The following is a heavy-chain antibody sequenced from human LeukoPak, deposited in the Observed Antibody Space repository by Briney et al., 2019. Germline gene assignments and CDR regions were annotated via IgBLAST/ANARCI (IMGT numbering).Heavy chain of an antibody. CDR1: GFTFSIYT. D-gene: IGHD1-26*01. V-gene: IGHV3-30-3*01. Sequence: PGGSLRLSCAASGFTFSIYTIHWVRQAPGKGLEWVAVVSYDGSNKYYADSVKGRFTISRDNSKNTLYLQMNSLRAEDTAMYYCARGMVGPTRTLFDYWGQGTLVTVSS. J-gene: IGHJ4*02. CDR2: VSYDGSNK. CDR3: ARGMVGPTRTLFDY.